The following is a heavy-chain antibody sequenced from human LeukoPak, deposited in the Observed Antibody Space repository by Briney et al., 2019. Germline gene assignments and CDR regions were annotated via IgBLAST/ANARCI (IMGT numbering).Heavy chain of an antibody. D-gene: IGHD2-15*01. Sequence: GGSLRLSCAASGFTFSSYAMSWVRQAPGKGLEWVPAISGSGGSTYYADSVKGRFTVSRDNSKNTLYLQMNSLRAEDTAVYYCAKVSGHCSGGSCCFDYWGQGTLVTVSS. V-gene: IGHV3-23*01. CDR1: GFTFSSYA. CDR3: AKVSGHCSGGSCCFDY. J-gene: IGHJ4*02. CDR2: ISGSGGST.